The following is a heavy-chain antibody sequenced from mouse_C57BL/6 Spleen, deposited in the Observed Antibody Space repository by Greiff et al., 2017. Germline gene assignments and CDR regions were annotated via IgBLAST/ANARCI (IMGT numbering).Heavy chain of an antibody. CDR1: GFSLTSYG. Sequence: QVQLQQSGPGLVQPSQSLSITCTVSGFSLTSYGVHWVRQSPGKGLEWLGVICSGGRTDYNAAFISRLSTSKDNSKSQVFFKMNSLQADDTAIYYCARKALYYAMDDWGQGTSVTVSS. CDR3: ARKALYYAMDD. CDR2: ICSGGRT. V-gene: IGHV2-2*01. J-gene: IGHJ4*01.